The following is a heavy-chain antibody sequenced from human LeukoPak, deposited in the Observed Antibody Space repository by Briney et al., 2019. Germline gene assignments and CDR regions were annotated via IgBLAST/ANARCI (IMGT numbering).Heavy chain of an antibody. D-gene: IGHD3-22*01. V-gene: IGHV4-59*12. Sequence: NASETLSLTCTVSGGSISSYYWSWIRQPPGKGLEWIGSIYYSGSTYYNPSLKSRVTISVDTSKNQFSLNLNSVTAADTAVYFCARDEGSAYPFDYWGQGTLVTVSS. CDR2: IYYSGST. CDR1: GGSISSYY. CDR3: ARDEGSAYPFDY. J-gene: IGHJ4*02.